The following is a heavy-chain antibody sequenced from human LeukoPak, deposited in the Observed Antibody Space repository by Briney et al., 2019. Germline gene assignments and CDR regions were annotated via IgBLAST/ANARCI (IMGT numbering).Heavy chain of an antibody. V-gene: IGHV3-7*01. D-gene: IGHD6-19*01. CDR2: IKQDGSET. J-gene: IGHJ4*02. Sequence: GGSLRLSCAASGFTFRSYWMSWVRQAPGKGLEWMANIKQDGSETYYVDSVKGRFTISRDNAKNSLYLRMNSLRAEDTAVYYCATIAVAGYHFDNGGQGTLVTVSS. CDR1: GFTFRSYW. CDR3: ATIAVAGYHFDN.